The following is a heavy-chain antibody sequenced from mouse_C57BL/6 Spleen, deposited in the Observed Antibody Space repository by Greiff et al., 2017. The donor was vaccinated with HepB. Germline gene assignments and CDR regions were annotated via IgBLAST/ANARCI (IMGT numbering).Heavy chain of an antibody. Sequence: EVMLVESGGGLVKPGGSLKLSCAASGFTFSSYAMSWVRQTPEKRLEWVATISDGGSYTYYPDNVKGRFTISRDNAKNNLYLQMSHLKSEDTAMYYCASGTGSLYYFDYWGQGTTLTVSS. V-gene: IGHV5-4*03. CDR1: GFTFSSYA. CDR2: ISDGGSYT. J-gene: IGHJ2*01. D-gene: IGHD1-1*01. CDR3: ASGTGSLYYFDY.